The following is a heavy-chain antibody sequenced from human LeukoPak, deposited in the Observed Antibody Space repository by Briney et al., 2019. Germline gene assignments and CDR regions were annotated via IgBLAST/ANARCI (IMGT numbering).Heavy chain of an antibody. CDR3: GRANNSSWHN. V-gene: IGHV3-7*01. D-gene: IGHD6-13*01. CDR1: GFTFSSNW. CDR2: IKPDGSAE. Sequence: GGSLRLSCATSGFTFSSNWMSWVRHAPGRGLDWVANIKPDGSAEYYAASVKGRFTVSRDNAKNSLYLQMNSLRVEDTAVYYCGRANNSSWHNWGQGTLVTVSS. J-gene: IGHJ4*02.